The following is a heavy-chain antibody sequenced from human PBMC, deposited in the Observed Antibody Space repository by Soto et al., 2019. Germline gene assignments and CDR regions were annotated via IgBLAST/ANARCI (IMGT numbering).Heavy chain of an antibody. V-gene: IGHV3-23*01. CDR1: GFTFSSYA. J-gene: IGHJ4*02. CDR3: AKDSDFWSGFSEL. CDR2: ISGSGGST. Sequence: EVLLLESGGGLVQPGGSLRLSCAASGFTFSSYAMSWVRQAPGKGLEWVSAISGSGGSTYYADSVKGRFTISRDNSKNTLYLQMNSLRAEDTAVYYCAKDSDFWSGFSELWGQGTLVTVSS. D-gene: IGHD3-3*01.